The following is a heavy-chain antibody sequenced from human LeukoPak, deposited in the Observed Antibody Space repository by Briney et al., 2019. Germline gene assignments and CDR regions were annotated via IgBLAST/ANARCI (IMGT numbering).Heavy chain of an antibody. CDR2: ISYDRSNK. D-gene: IGHD3-10*01. CDR3: ARDIPDYYGSGSYYKGTSNWFDP. Sequence: GGSLRLSCAASGFTFSSYAMHWVRQAPGKGLEWVAVISYDRSNKYYADSVKGRFTISRDNSKNTLYLQMNSLRAEDTAVYYCARDIPDYYGSGSYYKGTSNWFDPWGQGTLVTVSS. CDR1: GFTFSSYA. V-gene: IGHV3-30*04. J-gene: IGHJ5*02.